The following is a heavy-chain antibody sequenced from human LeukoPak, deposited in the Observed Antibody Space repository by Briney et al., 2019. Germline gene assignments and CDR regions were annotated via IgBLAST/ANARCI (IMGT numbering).Heavy chain of an antibody. CDR1: GYTFTSYG. D-gene: IGHD3-10*01. Sequence: ASVKVSCKASGYTFTSYGISWVRQAPGQGLEWMGWISAYNGNTNYAQKLQGRVTMTTDTSTSTAHMELRSLRSDDTAVYYCAGAKFSKWGSGWGYYLDYGGQEPLVTVPS. J-gene: IGHJ4*02. CDR3: AGAKFSKWGSGWGYYLDY. V-gene: IGHV1-18*01. CDR2: ISAYNGNT.